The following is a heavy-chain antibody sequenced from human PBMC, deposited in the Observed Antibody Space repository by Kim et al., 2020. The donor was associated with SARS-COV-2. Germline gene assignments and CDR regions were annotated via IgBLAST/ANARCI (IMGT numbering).Heavy chain of an antibody. CDR2: ISSSSSTI. Sequence: GGSLRLSCAASGFTFSSYSMNWVRQAPGKGLEWVSYISSSSSTIYYADSVKGRFTISRDNAKNSLYLQMNSLRDEDTAVYYCARGLMVRGVNSQNSYWGQGTLVTVSS. CDR3: ARGLMVRGVNSQNSY. V-gene: IGHV3-48*02. CDR1: GFTFSSYS. D-gene: IGHD3-10*01. J-gene: IGHJ4*02.